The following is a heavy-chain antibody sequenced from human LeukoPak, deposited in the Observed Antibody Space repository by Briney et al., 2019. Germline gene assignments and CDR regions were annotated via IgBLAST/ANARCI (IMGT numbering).Heavy chain of an antibody. V-gene: IGHV3-33*08. Sequence: PGGSLRLSCAASGFTFSYYWMGWVRQAPGKGLEWVAVIWYDGSNKYYADSVKGRFTISRDNSKNTLYLQMNSLRAEDTAVYYCARAWGVPAAFRYYYYGMDVWGQGTTVTVSS. J-gene: IGHJ6*02. D-gene: IGHD2-2*01. CDR3: ARAWGVPAAFRYYYYGMDV. CDR2: IWYDGSNK. CDR1: GFTFSYYW.